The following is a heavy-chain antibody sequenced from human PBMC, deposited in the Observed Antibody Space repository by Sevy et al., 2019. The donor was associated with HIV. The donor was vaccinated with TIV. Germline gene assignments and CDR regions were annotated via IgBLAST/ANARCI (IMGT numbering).Heavy chain of an antibody. CDR2: INHSGST. Sequence: GSLRLSCAVYGGSFSGYYWSWIRQPPGKGLEWIGEINHSGSTNYNPSLKSRVTISVDTSKNQFSRKLSSVTAADTAVYYCARLRFLEWLPHFDYWGQGTLVTVSS. V-gene: IGHV4-34*01. J-gene: IGHJ4*02. CDR1: GGSFSGYY. D-gene: IGHD3-3*01. CDR3: ARLRFLEWLPHFDY.